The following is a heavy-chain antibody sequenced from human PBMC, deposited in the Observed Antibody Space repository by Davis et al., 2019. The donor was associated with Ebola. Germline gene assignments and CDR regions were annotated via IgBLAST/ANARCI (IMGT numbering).Heavy chain of an antibody. D-gene: IGHD6-13*01. V-gene: IGHV3-30-3*01. CDR1: GFTFRNYA. Sequence: GESLKISCAAPGFTFRNYAMHWVRQAPGKGLEWVAVISYDGSNKYYADSVKGRFTISRDNSKNTLYLQMNSLRAEDTAVYYCAREINQQLVPNYYYYYGMDVWGKGTTVTVSS. J-gene: IGHJ6*04. CDR2: ISYDGSNK. CDR3: AREINQQLVPNYYYYYGMDV.